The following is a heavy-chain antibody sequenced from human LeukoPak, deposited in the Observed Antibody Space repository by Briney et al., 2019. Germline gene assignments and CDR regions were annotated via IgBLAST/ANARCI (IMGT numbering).Heavy chain of an antibody. CDR3: ARDYAGSPDY. V-gene: IGHV3-74*03. CDR2: INGDGSTT. J-gene: IGHJ4*02. CDR1: GFTFSTYW. D-gene: IGHD3-10*01. Sequence: GGSLRLSCTASGFTFSTYWINWVRQSPGKGLVWVALINGDGSTTTHADSVKGRFTISRDNAKNTAYLQMNSLGDEDTAVYFCARDYAGSPDYWGQGTLVTVSA.